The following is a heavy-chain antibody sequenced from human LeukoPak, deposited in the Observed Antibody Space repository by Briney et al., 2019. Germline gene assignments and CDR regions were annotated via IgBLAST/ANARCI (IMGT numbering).Heavy chain of an antibody. J-gene: IGHJ5*02. Sequence: GGSLRLSCAASGFTFKDYALNWVRQTPGKGLEWVSSISDDGAYIYYADSVKGRFTISRDNANSSLYLQMDSLSPKDTAVYYCARDPHNVAANWFDPWGQGALVTVSS. D-gene: IGHD6-13*01. CDR1: GFTFKDYA. CDR3: ARDPHNVAANWFDP. CDR2: ISDDGAYI. V-gene: IGHV3-21*01.